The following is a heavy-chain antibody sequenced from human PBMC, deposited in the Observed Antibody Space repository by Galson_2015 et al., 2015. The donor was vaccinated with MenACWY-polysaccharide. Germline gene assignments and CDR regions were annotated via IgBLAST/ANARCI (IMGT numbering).Heavy chain of an antibody. J-gene: IGHJ6*02. CDR3: ARAKLWFGELHLGMDV. CDR1: GFTFSSYD. V-gene: IGHV3-13*01. Sequence: SLRLSCAASGFTFSSYDMHWVRQATGKGLEWVSAIGTAGDTYYPGSVKGRFTISRENAKNSLYLQMNSLRAGDTAVYYCARAKLWFGELHLGMDVWGQGTTVTVSS. D-gene: IGHD3-10*01. CDR2: IGTAGDT.